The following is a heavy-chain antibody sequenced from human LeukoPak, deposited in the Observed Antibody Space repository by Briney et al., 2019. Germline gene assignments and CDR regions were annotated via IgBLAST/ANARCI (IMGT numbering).Heavy chain of an antibody. J-gene: IGHJ4*02. D-gene: IGHD2-21*02. V-gene: IGHV3-21*01. Sequence: GGSLRLSCAASGFTFSSYSMNWVRQAPGKGLEWVSSISSSSSYIYYADSVKGRFTISRDNAKNSLYLQMNSLRAEDTAVYYCAADPAYCGGDCYHDYWGQGTLVTVSS. CDR2: ISSSSSYI. CDR3: AADPAYCGGDCYHDY. CDR1: GFTFSSYS.